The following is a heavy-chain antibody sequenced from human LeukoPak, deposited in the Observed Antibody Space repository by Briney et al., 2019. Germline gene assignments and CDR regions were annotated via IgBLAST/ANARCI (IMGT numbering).Heavy chain of an antibody. V-gene: IGHV4-59*01. CDR1: GGSISSYY. D-gene: IGHD2-8*01. CDR2: IYYSGST. J-gene: IGHJ5*02. CDR3: ARGPLYPANWFDP. Sequence: KPSETLSLTRTVSGGSISSYYWSWIRQPPGKGLEWIGYIYYSGSTNYNPSLKSRVTISVDTSKNHFSLKLSSVTAADTAVYYCARGPLYPANWFDPWGQGTLVTVSS.